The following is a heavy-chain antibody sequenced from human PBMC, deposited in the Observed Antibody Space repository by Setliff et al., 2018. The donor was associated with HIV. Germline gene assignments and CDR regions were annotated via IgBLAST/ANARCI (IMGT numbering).Heavy chain of an antibody. CDR2: IYYSGST. V-gene: IGHV4-59*01. CDR1: GGSLSSYY. CDR3: ARSPPTTFWSGYTYYYYMDV. Sequence: SETLSLTCTVSGGSLSSYYWSWIRQPPGNGLEWIGYIYYSGSTNYNPSLKSRVTISVDTSKNQFSLKLNSVTAADTAVYYCARSPPTTFWSGYTYYYYMDVWGKGTTVTVSS. J-gene: IGHJ6*03. D-gene: IGHD3-3*01.